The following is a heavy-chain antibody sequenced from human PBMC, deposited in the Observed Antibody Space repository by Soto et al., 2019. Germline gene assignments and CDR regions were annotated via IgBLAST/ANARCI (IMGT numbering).Heavy chain of an antibody. CDR3: ARVGWLRPNYYFDY. CDR1: GFTVSSNY. Sequence: GGSLRLSCAASGFTVSSNYMSWVRQAPGKGLEWVSVIYSGGSTYYADSVKGRFTISRHNSKNTLYLQMNSLRAEDTAVYYCARVGWLRPNYYFDYWGQGTLVTVSS. D-gene: IGHD5-12*01. V-gene: IGHV3-53*04. J-gene: IGHJ4*02. CDR2: IYSGGST.